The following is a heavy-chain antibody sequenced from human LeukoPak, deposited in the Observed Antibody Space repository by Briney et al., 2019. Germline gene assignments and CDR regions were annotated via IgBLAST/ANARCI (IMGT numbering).Heavy chain of an antibody. D-gene: IGHD3-10*01. J-gene: IGHJ6*02. CDR3: ASHLWFPNYYYGMDV. V-gene: IGHV5-51*01. CDR1: GNSFTTHW. CDR2: IYPGDSDT. Sequence: GESLKISCNGSGNSFTTHWIGWVRQMPGKGLEWMGIIYPGDSDTRYSPSFQGQVNISVDKSISTAYLQWSSLKASDTAMYYCASHLWFPNYYYGMDVWGQGTTVTVSS.